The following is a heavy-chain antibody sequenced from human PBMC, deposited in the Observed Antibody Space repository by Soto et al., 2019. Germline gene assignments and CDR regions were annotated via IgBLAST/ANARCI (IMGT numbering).Heavy chain of an antibody. V-gene: IGHV1-69*02. Sequence: QVQLVQSGAEVKRPGSSVKVSCKASGDTFAFYSINWVRQAPGLGLEWMGRINPILSMSNYAQRFQGRVTMTADKYTSTVYMVLNSLRSEDTAIYYCATSYGSGYRAFDYWGQGALVTVSS. J-gene: IGHJ4*02. CDR2: INPILSMS. CDR1: GDTFAFYS. D-gene: IGHD3-10*01. CDR3: ATSYGSGYRAFDY.